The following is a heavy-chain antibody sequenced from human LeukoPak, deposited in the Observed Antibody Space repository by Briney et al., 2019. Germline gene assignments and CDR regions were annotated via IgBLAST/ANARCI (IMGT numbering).Heavy chain of an antibody. CDR1: GGSISSYY. CDR3: ARPNYYGSGSYWFDP. V-gene: IGHV4-59*01. D-gene: IGHD3-10*01. Sequence: PSETLSLTCTVSGGSISSYYWSWIRQPPGKGLEWIGYIYYSGSTNYNPSLKSRVTISVGTSKNQFSLKPSSVTAADTAVYYCARPNYYGSGSYWFDPWAREPWSPSPQ. J-gene: IGHJ5*02. CDR2: IYYSGST.